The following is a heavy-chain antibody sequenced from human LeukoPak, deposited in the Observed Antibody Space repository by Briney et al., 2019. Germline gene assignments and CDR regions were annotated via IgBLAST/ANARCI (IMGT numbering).Heavy chain of an antibody. CDR2: IYYSGST. CDR3: ARIRAGSSGYYPNAAFDI. V-gene: IGHV4-30-4*01. Sequence: PSETLSLTCTVSGGSISSGDYYWSWIRQPPGKGLEWIGYIYYSGSTYYNPSLKSRVTISVDTSKNQFSLKLSSVTAADTAVYYCARIRAGSSGYYPNAAFDIWGQGTMVTVSS. D-gene: IGHD3-22*01. J-gene: IGHJ3*02. CDR1: GGSISSGDYY.